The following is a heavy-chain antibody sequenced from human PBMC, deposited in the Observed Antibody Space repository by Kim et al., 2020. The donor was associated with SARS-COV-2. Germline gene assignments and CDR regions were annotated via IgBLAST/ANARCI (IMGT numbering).Heavy chain of an antibody. V-gene: IGHV5-51*01. CDR3: ARHSLTYYYDSSGYPTLYYYYYGMDV. Sequence: GESLKISCKGSGYSFTSYWIGWVRQMPGKGLEWMGIIYPGDSDTRYSPSFQGQVTISADKSISTAYLQWSSLKASDTAMYYCARHSLTYYYDSSGYPTLYYYYYGMDVWGQGTTVTVSS. CDR2: IYPGDSDT. J-gene: IGHJ6*02. D-gene: IGHD3-22*01. CDR1: GYSFTSYW.